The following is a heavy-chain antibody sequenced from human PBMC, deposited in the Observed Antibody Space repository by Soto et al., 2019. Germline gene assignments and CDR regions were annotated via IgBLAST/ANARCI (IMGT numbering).Heavy chain of an antibody. D-gene: IGHD3-10*01. V-gene: IGHV4-31*03. Sequence: SETLSLTCTVSGGSISSGGYYWSWIRQHPGKGLEWIGYIYYSGSTYYNPSLKSRVTISVDTSKNQFSLKLSSVTAADTAVYYCASSFSLWFGESLYYYGMDVWGQGTTVTVSS. J-gene: IGHJ6*02. CDR3: ASSFSLWFGESLYYYGMDV. CDR1: GGSISSGGYY. CDR2: IYYSGST.